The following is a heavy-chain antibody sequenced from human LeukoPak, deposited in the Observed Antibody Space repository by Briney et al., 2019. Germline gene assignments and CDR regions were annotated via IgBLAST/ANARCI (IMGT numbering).Heavy chain of an antibody. CDR2: IIPIFGTA. CDR1: GYTFTSYD. J-gene: IGHJ4*02. D-gene: IGHD3-22*01. V-gene: IGHV1-69*05. CDR3: ARGYYYDSSGYYSPGYYFDY. Sequence: SVKVSCKASGYTFTSYDINWVRQAPGQGLEWMGGIIPIFGTANYAQKFQGRVTITTDGSTSTAYMELSSLRSEDTAVYYCARGYYYDSSGYYSPGYYFDYWGQGTLVTVSS.